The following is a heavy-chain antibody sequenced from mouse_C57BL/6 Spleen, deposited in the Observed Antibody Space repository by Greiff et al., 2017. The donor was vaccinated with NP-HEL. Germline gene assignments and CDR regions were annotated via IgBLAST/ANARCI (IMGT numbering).Heavy chain of an antibody. CDR3: TRSPVVAPDY. CDR2: IDPETGGT. V-gene: IGHV1-15*01. CDR1: GYTFTDYE. D-gene: IGHD1-1*01. Sequence: QVQLQQSGAELVRPGASVTLSCKASGYTFTDYEMHWVKQTPVHGLEWIGAIDPETGGTAYNQKFKGKAILTADKSSSTAYMELRSLTSEDSAVYYCTRSPVVAPDYWGQGTTLTVSS. J-gene: IGHJ2*01.